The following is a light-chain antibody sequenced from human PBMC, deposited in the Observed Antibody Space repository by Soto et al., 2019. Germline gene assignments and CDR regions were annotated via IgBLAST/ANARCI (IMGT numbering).Light chain of an antibody. J-gene: IGKJ4*01. CDR2: AAS. CDR1: QSISSS. Sequence: DIQMTQSPSSLSASVGDRVTIICRASQSISSSLNWYQQKPGEAPKLLICAASTLHSGVPSRFSGRGSGTDFTLTISSVQPEDFATYYCQQSFSLPLTFGGGTKVEIK. CDR3: QQSFSLPLT. V-gene: IGKV1-39*01.